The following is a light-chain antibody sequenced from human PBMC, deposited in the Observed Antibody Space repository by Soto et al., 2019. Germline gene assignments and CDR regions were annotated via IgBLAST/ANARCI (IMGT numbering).Light chain of an antibody. Sequence: DIQMTQSPSTLSASVGDRVTITCRASQSISSWLAWYQQKPGKAPKLLIYKASSLESGVPSRFSGGGSGTEFTLTISSLQPDDFATYYCQPHNSYPCTFGQGTKLEIK. CDR2: KAS. J-gene: IGKJ2*02. CDR3: QPHNSYPCT. V-gene: IGKV1-5*03. CDR1: QSISSW.